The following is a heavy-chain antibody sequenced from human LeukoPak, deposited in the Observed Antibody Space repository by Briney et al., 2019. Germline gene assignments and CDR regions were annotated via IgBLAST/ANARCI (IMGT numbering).Heavy chain of an antibody. CDR1: GGSISSYY. CDR2: IYYSGST. Sequence: SETLSLTCTVSGGSISSYYWSWIRQPPGKGLEWIGYIYYSGSTNYNPSLKSRVTISVDTSKNQFSLKLSSVTAADTAVYYCARDRVKAAAGAGAFDIWGQGTMVTVSS. V-gene: IGHV4-59*01. J-gene: IGHJ3*02. CDR3: ARDRVKAAAGAGAFDI. D-gene: IGHD6-13*01.